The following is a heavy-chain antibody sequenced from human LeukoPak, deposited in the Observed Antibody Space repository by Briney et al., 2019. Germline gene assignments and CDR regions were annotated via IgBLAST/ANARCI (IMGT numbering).Heavy chain of an antibody. Sequence: GGSLRLSCAASGFTFDDYGMSWVRQAPGKGLEWVSGINWNGGSTGYADSVKGRFTISRDNAKNSLYLQMNSLRAEDTAVYYCARVRYFDWLGPFDYWGQGTLVTVSS. CDR3: ARVRYFDWLGPFDY. V-gene: IGHV3-20*04. J-gene: IGHJ4*02. CDR2: INWNGGST. D-gene: IGHD3-9*01. CDR1: GFTFDDYG.